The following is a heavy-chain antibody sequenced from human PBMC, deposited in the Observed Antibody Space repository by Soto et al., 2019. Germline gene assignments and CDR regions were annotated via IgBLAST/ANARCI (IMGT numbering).Heavy chain of an antibody. Sequence: QVQLEESGPGLLKPSATLSLTCGVSGGSISDTSWWSWVRQSPGEGLEWIGQIYHSGSTNYNPSLENRLTISLDKSKNQFSLRLSFVTAADTAVYYCARDRSDYDTPVFDSWGQGALVTVSS. CDR1: GGSISDTSW. J-gene: IGHJ4*02. CDR2: IYHSGST. CDR3: ARDRSDYDTPVFDS. D-gene: IGHD3-9*01. V-gene: IGHV4-4*02.